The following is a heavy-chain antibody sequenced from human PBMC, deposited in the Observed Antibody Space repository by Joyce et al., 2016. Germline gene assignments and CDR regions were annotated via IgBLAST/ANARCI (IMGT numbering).Heavy chain of an antibody. Sequence: QVQLVQSGAEVKKPGSSVTVSCKASGGTLSKYTISWVRQAPGQGLEWMGRINPILGIANFAQKFQGRVTLSADRSTDTAYMELSSLRFEDTAIYYCARDDFYDSTDYREYFQHWGQGTLVTVSS. D-gene: IGHD3-22*01. CDR1: GGTLSKYT. CDR3: ARDDFYDSTDYREYFQH. CDR2: INPILGIA. V-gene: IGHV1-69*08. J-gene: IGHJ1*01.